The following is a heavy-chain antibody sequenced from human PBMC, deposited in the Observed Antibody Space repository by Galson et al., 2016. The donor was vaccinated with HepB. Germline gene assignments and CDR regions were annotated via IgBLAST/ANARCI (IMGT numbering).Heavy chain of an antibody. Sequence: SLRLSCAASGFTFSTYGMHWVRQAPGMGLDWVAVISYDGSNKYYADSVKGRFTISRDNSKNTLYLQMNSLRAEDTAVYYCAKDHGYSYGYLAYWGQGTLVTVSS. D-gene: IGHD5-18*01. CDR1: GFTFSTYG. CDR2: ISYDGSNK. J-gene: IGHJ4*02. V-gene: IGHV3-30*18. CDR3: AKDHGYSYGYLAY.